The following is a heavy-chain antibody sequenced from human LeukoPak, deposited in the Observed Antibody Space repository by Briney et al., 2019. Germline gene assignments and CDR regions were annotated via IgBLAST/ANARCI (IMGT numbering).Heavy chain of an antibody. J-gene: IGHJ4*02. Sequence: GGSLRLSCAASGFTFSSYDMHWVRQAPGKGLEWVAVIWYDGSNKYYADSVKGRFTISRDNSKNTLYLQMNSLRAEDTAVYYCARDQSMAILDYWGQGTLVTVSS. V-gene: IGHV3-33*01. CDR3: ARDQSMAILDY. CDR1: GFTFSSYD. CDR2: IWYDGSNK. D-gene: IGHD2-21*01.